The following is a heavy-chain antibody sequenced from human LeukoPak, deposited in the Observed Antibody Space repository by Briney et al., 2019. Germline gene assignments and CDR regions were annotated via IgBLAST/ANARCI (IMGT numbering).Heavy chain of an antibody. CDR1: GDSLSSNSAG. Sequence: SQTLSLTCAVSGDSLSSNSAGWDWVRQSPSRGLEWLGRTYYRSKLYNDYAVSLKSRITINPYTSKNQFSLQLNSVTPEDTAVYYCARGRAKEFFSDYWGQGTLVTVSS. CDR2: TYYRSKLYN. J-gene: IGHJ4*02. CDR3: ARGRAKEFFSDY. V-gene: IGHV6-1*01. D-gene: IGHD3-10*01.